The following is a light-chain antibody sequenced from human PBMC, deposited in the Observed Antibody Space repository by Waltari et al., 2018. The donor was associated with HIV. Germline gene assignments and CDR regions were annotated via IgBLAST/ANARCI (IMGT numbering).Light chain of an antibody. CDR2: AAS. J-gene: IGKJ4*01. V-gene: IGKV1-9*01. CDR3: QLLSGYPLT. Sequence: IHLTQSPSFLSASVGDRVTITCRASQDISSDLAWYQQKQGGAPKLLSNAASTLQSGVPSRFSGSGFGTDFSLTITGLQRDDFGTYYCQLLSGYPLTVGGGTQVDI. CDR1: QDISSD.